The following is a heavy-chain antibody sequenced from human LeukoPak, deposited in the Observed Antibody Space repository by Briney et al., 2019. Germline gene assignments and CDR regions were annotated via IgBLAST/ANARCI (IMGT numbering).Heavy chain of an antibody. J-gene: IGHJ4*02. D-gene: IGHD2-15*01. CDR1: GFTFSSYA. Sequence: HPGGSLRLSCAASGFTFSSYAMHWVRQAPGKGLEWVSAISGSGGSTYYADSVKGRFTISRDNSKNTLYLQMNSLRAEDTAVYYCAKDGYCSGGSCYFAPDYWGQGTLVTVSS. CDR3: AKDGYCSGGSCYFAPDY. V-gene: IGHV3-23*01. CDR2: ISGSGGST.